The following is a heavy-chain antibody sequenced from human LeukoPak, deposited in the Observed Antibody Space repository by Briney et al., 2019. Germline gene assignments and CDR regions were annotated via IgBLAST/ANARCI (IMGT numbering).Heavy chain of an antibody. Sequence: GSLRLSCAASGFTFGDYAMSWVRQPPGKGLEGIGEINHSGSTNYNPSLKSRVTISVDTSKNQFSLKLSSVTAADTAVYYCARGGYCSGGSPCYSFDYWGQGTLVTVSS. D-gene: IGHD2-15*01. CDR3: ARGGYCSGGSPCYSFDY. V-gene: IGHV4-34*01. CDR1: GFTFGDYA. J-gene: IGHJ4*02. CDR2: INHSGST.